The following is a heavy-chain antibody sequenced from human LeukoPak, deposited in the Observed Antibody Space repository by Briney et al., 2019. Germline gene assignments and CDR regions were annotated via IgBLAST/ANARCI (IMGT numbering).Heavy chain of an antibody. Sequence: PGRSLRLSCAASGFTFSSYAMHWVRQAPGKGLEWVAVISYDGSNKYYADSVKGRFTISRDNSKNTLYLQMNSLRAEDTAVYYCAREGYDFWSGYLDYWGQGTLVTVSS. D-gene: IGHD3-3*01. V-gene: IGHV3-30-3*01. J-gene: IGHJ4*02. CDR1: GFTFSSYA. CDR3: AREGYDFWSGYLDY. CDR2: ISYDGSNK.